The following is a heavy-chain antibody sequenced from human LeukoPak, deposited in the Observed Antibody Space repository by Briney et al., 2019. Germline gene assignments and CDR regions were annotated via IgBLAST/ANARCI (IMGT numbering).Heavy chain of an antibody. D-gene: IGHD3-22*01. CDR2: IYSGGST. Sequence: GGSLRLSCAASGFTFSSYAMSWVRQAPGKGLEWVSVIYSGGSTYYADSVKGRFTISRDNSKNTLYLQMNSLRAEDTAVYYCARDSKGSAYYYDSSGYKAYFDYWGQGTLVTVSS. CDR1: GFTFSSYA. J-gene: IGHJ4*02. V-gene: IGHV3-66*02. CDR3: ARDSKGSAYYYDSSGYKAYFDY.